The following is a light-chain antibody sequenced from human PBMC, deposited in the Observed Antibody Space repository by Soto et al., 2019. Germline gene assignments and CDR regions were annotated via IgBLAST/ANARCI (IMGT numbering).Light chain of an antibody. CDR2: DAS. CDR3: QQHDNLPPT. Sequence: DIQMTQSPSSLSASVGDRVTITCRTSQSISKYLNWYQQKPGKAPKLLICDASNLEAGVPSRFSGSGSGTDFILTISSLQPEDIATYYCQQHDNLPPTFGQGTRLEIK. CDR1: QSISKY. J-gene: IGKJ5*01. V-gene: IGKV1-33*01.